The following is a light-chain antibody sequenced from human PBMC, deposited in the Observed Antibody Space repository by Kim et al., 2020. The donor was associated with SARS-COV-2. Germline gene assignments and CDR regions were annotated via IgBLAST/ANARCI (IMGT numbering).Light chain of an antibody. CDR3: NSRDSSGNHYV. CDR1: GLRSYY. Sequence: AVGQTVRITCQGDGLRSYYTSWYQQKPGQAPVLVLYDKKNRHSGIPDRFSGSNSGNTASLTITGAQAEDEADYYCNSRDSSGNHYVFGTGTKVTVL. J-gene: IGLJ1*01. CDR2: DKK. V-gene: IGLV3-19*01.